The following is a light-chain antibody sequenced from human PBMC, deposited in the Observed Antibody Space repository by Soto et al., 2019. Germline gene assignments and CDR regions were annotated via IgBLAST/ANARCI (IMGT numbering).Light chain of an antibody. CDR3: QQYDNWYT. V-gene: IGKV3-15*01. Sequence: EIVMTQSPATLSVSPGERATLSCRASQSISSKLAWYQQKPGQAPRLLIYGASSRATGIPGRFSGSGSGTEFTLTISSLQSEDFGVYYYQQYDNWYTFGQGTKLEIK. CDR2: GAS. CDR1: QSISSK. J-gene: IGKJ2*01.